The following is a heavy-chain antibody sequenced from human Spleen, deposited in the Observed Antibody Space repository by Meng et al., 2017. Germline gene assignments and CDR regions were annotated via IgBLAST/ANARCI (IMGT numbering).Heavy chain of an antibody. D-gene: IGHD4-23*01. CDR3: ASVDYAGNYLGY. Sequence: QVQLQQWGAGLLKPSETLSLTCTVSGGSINRYHWSWIRQPPGKGLEWIGYIYYSGSTNYNPSLKSRVTISVDTSKNQFSLKLSSVTAADTAVYYCASVDYAGNYLGYWGQGTLVTVSS. CDR1: GGSINRYH. J-gene: IGHJ4*02. CDR2: IYYSGST. V-gene: IGHV4-59*01.